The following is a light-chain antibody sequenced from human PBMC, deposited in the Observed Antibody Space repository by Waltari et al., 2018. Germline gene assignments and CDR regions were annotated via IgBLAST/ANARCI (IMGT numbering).Light chain of an antibody. CDR1: QNIDNY. J-gene: IGKJ4*01. Sequence: DIQMTQSPSSLSASVRDSVSITCRASQNIDNYLNWYQQKPGQAPTLLIYAASTLQSGVPSRFSGSGSGTEFTLTISSLQPEDFANYYCQQSYSNSLTFGGGTRVEIK. CDR3: QQSYSNSLT. CDR2: AAS. V-gene: IGKV1-39*01.